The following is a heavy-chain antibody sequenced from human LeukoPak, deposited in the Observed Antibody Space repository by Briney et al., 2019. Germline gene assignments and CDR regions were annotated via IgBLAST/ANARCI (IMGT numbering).Heavy chain of an antibody. D-gene: IGHD4-23*01. Sequence: KPSGTLSLTCAVSGGSISSSNWWSWVRQPPGKGLEWIGEIYHSGSTNYNPSLKSRVTISVDTSKNQFSLKLSSVTAADTAVYYCARDLLNEGNHLDYWGQGTLVTVSS. V-gene: IGHV4-4*02. CDR2: IYHSGST. CDR3: ARDLLNEGNHLDY. CDR1: GGSISSSNW. J-gene: IGHJ4*02.